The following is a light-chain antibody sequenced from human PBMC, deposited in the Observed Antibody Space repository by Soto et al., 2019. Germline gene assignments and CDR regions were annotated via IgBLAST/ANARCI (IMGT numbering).Light chain of an antibody. CDR1: QSVSSS. J-gene: IGKJ2*01. CDR2: DAS. Sequence: EIVLTQSPATLSLSPGERATLSCRASQSVSSSLAWYQQKPGQAPRLLIYDASNMATGIPARFSGSGSGTDFTLTVSSLEPEDFAVYYCQQRSNWPPYTFGQGTKLEIK. CDR3: QQRSNWPPYT. V-gene: IGKV3-11*01.